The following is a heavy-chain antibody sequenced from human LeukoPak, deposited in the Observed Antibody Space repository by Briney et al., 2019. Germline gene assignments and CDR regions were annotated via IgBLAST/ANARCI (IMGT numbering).Heavy chain of an antibody. Sequence: PSQTLSLTCTVSGNSISSGDYYWSWIRQPPGKGLEWIGYIYYSGSTNYNPSLKSRVTISVDTSKNQFSLKLSSVTAADTAVYYCARAVAGTGVVGYYYYYMDVWGKGTTVTISS. J-gene: IGHJ6*03. CDR2: IYYSGST. D-gene: IGHD6-19*01. V-gene: IGHV4-61*08. CDR1: GNSISSGDYY. CDR3: ARAVAGTGVVGYYYYYMDV.